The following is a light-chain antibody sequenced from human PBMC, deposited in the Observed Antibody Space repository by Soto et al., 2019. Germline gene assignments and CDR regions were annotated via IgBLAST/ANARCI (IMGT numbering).Light chain of an antibody. Sequence: EVVITRSPATLSLSPLERFTLSCMASQSVRSNLAWYQQKPGQSPRLLIYGASTRATGIPARFSGSGSGTEFTLTISSLQPEDFATYYCLQDYNYPITFGQGTRLEIK. CDR2: GAS. CDR1: QSVRSN. CDR3: LQDYNYPIT. J-gene: IGKJ5*01. V-gene: IGKV3-15*01.